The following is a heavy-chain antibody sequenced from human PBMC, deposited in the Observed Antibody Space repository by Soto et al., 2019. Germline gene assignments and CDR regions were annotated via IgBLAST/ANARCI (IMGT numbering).Heavy chain of an antibody. CDR2: ISYDGSNK. D-gene: IGHD2-15*01. V-gene: IGHV3-30*03. CDR1: GFTFSSYG. Sequence: QVQLVESGGGVVQPGRSVRLSCAASGFTFSSYGMHWVRQAPGKGLEWVAVISYDGSNKYYADSVKGRFTISRDNSKNTLYLQMNSLRAEDTAVYYCAAPYCSGGSCYSDYYYYGMDVWGQGTTVTVSS. CDR3: AAPYCSGGSCYSDYYYYGMDV. J-gene: IGHJ6*02.